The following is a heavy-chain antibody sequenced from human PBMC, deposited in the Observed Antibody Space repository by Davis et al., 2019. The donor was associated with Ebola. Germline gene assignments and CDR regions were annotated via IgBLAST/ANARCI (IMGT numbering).Heavy chain of an antibody. V-gene: IGHV1-46*01. J-gene: IGHJ6*04. D-gene: IGHD2-15*01. CDR1: GYTFTSYY. CDR3: AREVVVVVAATPSGYYYYGMDV. CDR2: INPSGGST. Sequence: ASVKVSCKASGYTFTSYYMHWVRQAPGQGLEWMGIINPSGGSTSYAQKFQGRVTMTRDTSTSTVYMGLSSLRSEDTAVYYCAREVVVVVAATPSGYYYYGMDVWGKGTTVTVSS.